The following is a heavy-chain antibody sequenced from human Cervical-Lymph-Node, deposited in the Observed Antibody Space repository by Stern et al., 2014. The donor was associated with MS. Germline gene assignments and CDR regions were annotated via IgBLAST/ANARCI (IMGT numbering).Heavy chain of an antibody. CDR3: AKDRKTYYYGSGSYYNSYYFDY. CDR1: GFTFTTYG. V-gene: IGHV3-30*18. CDR2: ILYDGSKK. Sequence: MQLVESGGGVVQPGRSLRLSCVASGFTFTTYGMHWVRQAPGKGLEWVAGILYDGSKKYYAASVKDRFTISRDNSKNTLYLQMSSLRAEDTAVYYCAKDRKTYYYGSGSYYNSYYFDYWGQGTLVTVSS. J-gene: IGHJ4*02. D-gene: IGHD3-10*01.